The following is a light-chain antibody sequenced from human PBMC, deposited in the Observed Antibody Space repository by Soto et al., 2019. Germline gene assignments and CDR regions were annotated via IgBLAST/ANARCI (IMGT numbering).Light chain of an antibody. V-gene: IGKV3-11*01. CDR1: QSVSSY. CDR2: DAS. J-gene: IGKJ1*01. Sequence: EIVSTQSPATLSLSPGERATLSCRASQSVSSYLAWYQQKPGQAPRLLIYDASNRATGIPARFSGSGSGTDFTLTISSLEPEDFAVYYCQQRSNWPVTFGQGTKVDNK. CDR3: QQRSNWPVT.